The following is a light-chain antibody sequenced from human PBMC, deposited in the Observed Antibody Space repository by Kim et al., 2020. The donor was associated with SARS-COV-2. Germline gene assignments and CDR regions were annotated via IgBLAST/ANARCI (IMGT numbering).Light chain of an antibody. CDR1: TGPLTSGHF. J-gene: IGLJ2*01. CDR3: LLSYGDTRKI. V-gene: IGLV7-46*01. Sequence: GGTVTLTCGSNTGPLTSGHFPYWFQQKPGQAPRALIYNTDYKYSWTPARFSGSLLGCKAALTLSDAQAEDEADYYCLLSYGDTRKIFGGGTQLTVL. CDR2: NTD.